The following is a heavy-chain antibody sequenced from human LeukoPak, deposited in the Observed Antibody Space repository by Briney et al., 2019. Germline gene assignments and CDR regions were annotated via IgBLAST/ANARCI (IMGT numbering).Heavy chain of an antibody. V-gene: IGHV3-21*01. CDR1: GFTFSSYS. Sequence: GGSLRLSCAASGFTFSSYSMNWVRQAPGKGLEWVSSISSSSSYIYYADSVKGRFTISGDNAKNSLYLQMNSLRAEDTAVYYCARSPGIAAAGTKGNDYWGQGTLVTVSS. CDR2: ISSSSSYI. J-gene: IGHJ4*02. D-gene: IGHD6-13*01. CDR3: ARSPGIAAAGTKGNDY.